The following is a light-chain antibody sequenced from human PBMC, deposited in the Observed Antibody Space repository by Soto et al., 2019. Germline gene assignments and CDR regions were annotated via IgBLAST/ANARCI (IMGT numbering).Light chain of an antibody. Sequence: MTQSTASLSVSPGERATLSWRASQSVSSNLAWYQQKPGQAPRLLIYGVSTRDTGVPDRLSGSASGTEFTLTISSLQSEDFAVYYCQQYNNWPRTFGQGTRLEIK. J-gene: IGKJ5*01. CDR2: GVS. CDR1: QSVSSN. V-gene: IGKV3-15*01. CDR3: QQYNNWPRT.